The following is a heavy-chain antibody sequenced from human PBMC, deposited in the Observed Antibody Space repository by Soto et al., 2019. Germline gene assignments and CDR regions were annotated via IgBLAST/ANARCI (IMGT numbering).Heavy chain of an antibody. Sequence: VGSLRLSCAASGFTFSSYAMHWVGQAPGKGLEWVAVISYDGSNKYYADSVKGRFTISRDNSKNTLYLQMNSLRAEDTAVYYCARGGRLYYYYGMDVWGQGTTVTVSS. CDR1: GFTFSSYA. D-gene: IGHD6-25*01. CDR3: ARGGRLYYYYGMDV. V-gene: IGHV3-30-3*01. CDR2: ISYDGSNK. J-gene: IGHJ6*02.